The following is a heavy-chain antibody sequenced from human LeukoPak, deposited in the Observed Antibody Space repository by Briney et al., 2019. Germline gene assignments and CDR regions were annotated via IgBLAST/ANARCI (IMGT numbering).Heavy chain of an antibody. D-gene: IGHD3-22*01. J-gene: IGHJ4*02. CDR2: INHSGST. Sequence: PSETLSLTCAVYGGSFSGYYWSWIRQPPGKGREWIGEINHSGSTNYNPSLKSRVTISVDTSKNQFSLKLSSVTSADTAVYYCARGRYYYDSRRYYPFEYWGQGTLVTVSS. V-gene: IGHV4-34*01. CDR3: ARGRYYYDSRRYYPFEY. CDR1: GGSFSGYY.